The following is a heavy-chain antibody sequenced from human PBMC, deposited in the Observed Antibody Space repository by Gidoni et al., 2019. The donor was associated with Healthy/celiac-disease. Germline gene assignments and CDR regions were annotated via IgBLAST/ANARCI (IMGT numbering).Heavy chain of an antibody. CDR3: ARGDWKRGFVVVPQNRRYYFDY. CDR2: INHSGST. J-gene: IGHJ4*02. V-gene: IGHV4-34*01. CDR1: GGSFSGYY. Sequence: QVQLQQWGAGLLKPSETLSLTCAVYGGSFSGYYWSWIRQPPGKGLEWIGEINHSGSTNYNPSLKSRVTISVDTSKNQFSLKLSSVTAADTAVYYCARGDWKRGFVVVPQNRRYYFDYWGQGTLVTVSS. D-gene: IGHD2-2*01.